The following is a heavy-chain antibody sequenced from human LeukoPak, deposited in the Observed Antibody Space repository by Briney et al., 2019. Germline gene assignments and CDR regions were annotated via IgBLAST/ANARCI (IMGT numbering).Heavy chain of an antibody. D-gene: IGHD2-15*01. J-gene: IGHJ4*02. CDR3: ARGYRRMDYFDY. CDR2: INPSGGTT. Sequence: ASVKVSCKASGYTFTSYYMHWVRQAPGQGLEWMGIINPSGGTTSYAQKFQGRVTMTRDMSTSTVYTELSSLRSEDTAVYYCARGYRRMDYFDYWGQGTLVTVSS. CDR1: GYTFTSYY. V-gene: IGHV1-46*01.